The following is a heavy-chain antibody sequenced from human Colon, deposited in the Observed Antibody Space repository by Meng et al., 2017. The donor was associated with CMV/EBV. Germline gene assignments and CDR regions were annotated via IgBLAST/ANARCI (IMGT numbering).Heavy chain of an antibody. Sequence: GGSLRLSCKGSEFTFTDYWIAWVRQMPGKGLEFMGMIFPADSDTRYSPSFQGLVSISADNSLNSAYLQFSSLKASDSAVYYCVGRRGNFMVDYWGQGTLVTVSS. CDR3: VGRRGNFMVDY. D-gene: IGHD2-8*01. CDR1: EFTFTDYW. J-gene: IGHJ4*02. V-gene: IGHV5-51*01. CDR2: IFPADSDT.